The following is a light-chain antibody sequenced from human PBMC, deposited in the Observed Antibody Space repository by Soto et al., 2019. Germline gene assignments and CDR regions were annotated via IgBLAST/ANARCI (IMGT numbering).Light chain of an antibody. CDR1: QSVSSN. Sequence: EIVMTQSPATLSVSPGERATLSCRSSQSVSSNLAWYQQKPGQAPRVLIYGASTRATGIPARFSGSGSGTEFTLTISSLQSEDFAVYYCQQYNNWPPWGYTFGQGTKLEIK. CDR2: GAS. J-gene: IGKJ2*01. CDR3: QQYNNWPPWGYT. V-gene: IGKV3-15*01.